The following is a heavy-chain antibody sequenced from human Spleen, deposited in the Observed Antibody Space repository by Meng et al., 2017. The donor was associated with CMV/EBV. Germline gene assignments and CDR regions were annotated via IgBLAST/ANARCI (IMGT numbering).Heavy chain of an antibody. CDR3: ARDGATDDDFWSGWSDV. V-gene: IGHV4-34*01. Sequence: GSLRLSCGVYGGSLSDSYWSWIRQPPGKGLEWIGKIDHGGNTNYNPSLKSRVTLSADTSKNQFSLRLNSVTAADTAVYFCARDGATDDDFWSGWSDVWGQGTTVTVSS. CDR1: GGSLSDSY. J-gene: IGHJ6*02. CDR2: IDHGGNT. D-gene: IGHD3-3*01.